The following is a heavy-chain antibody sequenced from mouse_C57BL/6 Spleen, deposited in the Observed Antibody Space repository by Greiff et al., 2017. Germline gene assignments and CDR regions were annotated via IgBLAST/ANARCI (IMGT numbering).Heavy chain of an antibody. J-gene: IGHJ4*01. CDR1: GYAFSSSW. CDR3: ARDGNYAMDY. D-gene: IGHD2-1*01. Sequence: VKLMESGPELVKPGASVKISCKASGYAFSSSWMNWVKQRPGKGLEWIGRIYPGDGDTNYNGKFKGKATLTADKSSSTAYMQLSSLTSEDSAVYFCARDGNYAMDYWGQGTSVTVSS. V-gene: IGHV1-82*01. CDR2: IYPGDGDT.